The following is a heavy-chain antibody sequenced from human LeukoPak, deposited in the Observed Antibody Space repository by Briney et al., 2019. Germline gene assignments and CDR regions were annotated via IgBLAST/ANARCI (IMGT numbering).Heavy chain of an antibody. CDR2: INQSGST. J-gene: IGHJ5*02. V-gene: IGHV4-34*01. Sequence: SETLSLTCAVYGGSFSDYYWNWIRQPPGKGLEWIGEINQSGSTNYNPSLKSRVTLSVDTYNNQFSLKLSSVTAADTAVYYCARRPGYCPNGVCYKRNWFDPWGQGTLVTVSP. D-gene: IGHD2-8*01. CDR3: ARRPGYCPNGVCYKRNWFDP. CDR1: GGSFSDYY.